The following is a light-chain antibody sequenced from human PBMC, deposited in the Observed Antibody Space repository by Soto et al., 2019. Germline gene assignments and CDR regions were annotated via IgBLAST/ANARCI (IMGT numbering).Light chain of an antibody. CDR2: GAS. CDR1: QSVSSN. J-gene: IGKJ1*01. CDR3: QQYNNWPQT. Sequence: EIMMTQSPATLSVYPGERATLSCRASQSVSSNLAWYQQKPGQAPRLLIYGASTRATGIPARFSGSGSGTDFTLNISSLQSEDFAVYYCQQYNNWPQTFGQGTKVEIK. V-gene: IGKV3-15*01.